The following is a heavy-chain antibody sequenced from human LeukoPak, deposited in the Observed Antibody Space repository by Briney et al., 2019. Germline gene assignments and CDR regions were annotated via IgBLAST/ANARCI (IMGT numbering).Heavy chain of an antibody. J-gene: IGHJ6*03. CDR2: IYYSGST. Sequence: SETLSLACTVSGGSISSSSYYWSWIRQPPGKGLEWIGYIYYSGSTNYNPSLKSRVTISVDTSKNQFSLKLSSVTAADTAVYYCARAFKERRPNYYYYYYYMDVWGKGTTVTISS. CDR1: GGSISSSSYY. D-gene: IGHD5-24*01. V-gene: IGHV4-61*01. CDR3: ARAFKERRPNYYYYYYYMDV.